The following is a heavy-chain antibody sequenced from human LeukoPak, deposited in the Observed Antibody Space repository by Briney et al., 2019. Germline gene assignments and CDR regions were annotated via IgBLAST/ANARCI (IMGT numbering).Heavy chain of an antibody. V-gene: IGHV1-18*01. D-gene: IGHD6-19*01. J-gene: IGHJ4*02. CDR2: ISAYNGNT. CDR1: GYTFTSYG. Sequence: ASVKVSCKASGYTFTSYGISWVRQAPGQGLEWMGWISAYNGNTNYAQKLQGRVTMTRDTSISTAYMELSRLRSDDTAVYYCANSYSSGWIDYWGQGTLVTVSS. CDR3: ANSYSSGWIDY.